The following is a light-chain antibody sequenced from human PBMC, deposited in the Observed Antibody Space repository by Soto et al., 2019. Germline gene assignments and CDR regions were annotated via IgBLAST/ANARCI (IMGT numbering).Light chain of an antibody. J-gene: IGLJ2*01. CDR3: SSYVDAGSDVV. V-gene: IGLV2-8*01. CDR1: SSDVGGYNY. CDR2: EVS. Sequence: QSVLTQPPSASGSPGQSVTISCTGTSSDVGGYNYVSWYQQHPGKAPKLMIYEVSKRPSGVPDRFSGSKSGNTASLTVSGLQAEDEADYYCSSYVDAGSDVVFGGGTKLTVL.